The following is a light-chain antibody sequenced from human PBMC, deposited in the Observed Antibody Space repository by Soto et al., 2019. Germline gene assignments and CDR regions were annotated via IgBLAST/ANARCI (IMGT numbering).Light chain of an antibody. CDR2: DVS. J-gene: IGLJ1*01. V-gene: IGLV2-14*01. CDR3: SSYTSSSTLVV. Sequence: QSALTQPASVSGSPGQSITISCTGTSSDVGGYNYVSWYQQHPGKAPKLMIYDVSNRPSGVSNRFSGSKSGNTASLTSSGLQAEDEDDYYCSSYTSSSTLVVFGTGTKLTVL. CDR1: SSDVGGYNY.